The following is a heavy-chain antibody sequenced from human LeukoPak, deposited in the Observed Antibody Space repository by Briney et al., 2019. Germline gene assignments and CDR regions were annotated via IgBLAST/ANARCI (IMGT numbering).Heavy chain of an antibody. J-gene: IGHJ4*02. Sequence: SETLSLTCTVSGGSISSSSYCWGWIRQPPGKGLAWIGSIYYSGSTYYNPSLKSRVTISVDTSKNQFSLKLSSVTAADTAVYYCARDGSGGYGDYLDYWGQGTLVTVSS. D-gene: IGHD4-17*01. CDR1: GGSISSSSYC. CDR3: ARDGSGGYGDYLDY. CDR2: IYYSGST. V-gene: IGHV4-39*07.